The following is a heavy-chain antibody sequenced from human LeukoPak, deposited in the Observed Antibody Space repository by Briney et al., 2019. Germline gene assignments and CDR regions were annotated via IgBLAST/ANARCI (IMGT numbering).Heavy chain of an antibody. D-gene: IGHD2-15*01. CDR3: ARDSVEWQLLSSRYYYYYMDV. CDR2: IYTSGST. CDR1: GGSISSYY. J-gene: IGHJ6*03. V-gene: IGHV4-4*07. Sequence: SETLSLPCTVSGGSISSYYWSWIRQPAGKGLEWIGRIYTSGSTNYNPSLKSRVTMSVDTSKNQFSLKLSSVTAADTAVYYCARDSVEWQLLSSRYYYYYMDVWGKGTTVTVSS.